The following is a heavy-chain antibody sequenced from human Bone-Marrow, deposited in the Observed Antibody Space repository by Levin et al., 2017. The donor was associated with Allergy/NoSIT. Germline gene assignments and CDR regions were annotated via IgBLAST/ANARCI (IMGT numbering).Heavy chain of an antibody. J-gene: IGHJ6*03. CDR1: GFTFSSYW. Sequence: PGGSLRLSCAASGFTFSSYWMHWVRQAPGKGLVWVSRINSDGSSTSYADSVKGRFTISRDNAKNTLYLQMNSRRAEDTAVYYCARGTGPTFGGPKVRTNYYYYMDVWGKGTTVTVSS. D-gene: IGHD3-16*01. CDR2: INSDGSST. CDR3: ARGTGPTFGGPKVRTNYYYYMDV. V-gene: IGHV3-74*01.